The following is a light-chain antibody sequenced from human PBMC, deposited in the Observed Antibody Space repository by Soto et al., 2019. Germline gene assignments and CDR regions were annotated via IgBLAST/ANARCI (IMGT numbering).Light chain of an antibody. CDR3: QQRSNWLT. Sequence: EIVLTQSPATLSLSPGERATLSCRASQSISIYLAWYQQKPGQAPRLLIYDASTRATGIPARFSGSGSGTDFTLTISSLEPEDFAVYYCQQRSNWLTFGGGTKVDI. CDR2: DAS. J-gene: IGKJ4*01. V-gene: IGKV3-11*01. CDR1: QSISIY.